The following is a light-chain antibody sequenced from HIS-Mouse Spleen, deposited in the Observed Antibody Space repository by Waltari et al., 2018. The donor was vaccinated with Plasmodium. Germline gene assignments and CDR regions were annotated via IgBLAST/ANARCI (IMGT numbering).Light chain of an antibody. CDR2: KDS. J-gene: IGLJ3*02. CDR1: VLAKKY. CDR3: YSAADNNRV. Sequence: SYELTQPSSVSVSPGQTARITCSGDVLAKKYARWFQQQPGQAPALVIYKDSGRPSGIPERFSGSSSGTTVTLTISGAQVEDEADYYCYSAADNNRVFGGGTKLTVL. V-gene: IGLV3-27*01.